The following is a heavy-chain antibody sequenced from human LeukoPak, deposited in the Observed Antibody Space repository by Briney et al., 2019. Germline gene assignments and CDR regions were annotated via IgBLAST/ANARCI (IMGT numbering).Heavy chain of an antibody. J-gene: IGHJ6*03. Sequence: GGSLRLSCPASGFTFSNYAMSWVRQAPGKRLQWVSDIRASGDTTHYADSVKGRFTISRDNSKNTLYLQMNSLRAEDTAVYYCAKNFASAWNYYMDVWGKGTTVTVSS. CDR3: AKNFASAWNYYMDV. CDR1: GFTFSNYA. D-gene: IGHD6-19*01. CDR2: IRASGDTT. V-gene: IGHV3-23*01.